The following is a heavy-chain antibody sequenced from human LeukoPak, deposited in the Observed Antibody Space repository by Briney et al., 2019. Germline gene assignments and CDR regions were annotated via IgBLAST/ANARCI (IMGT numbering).Heavy chain of an antibody. V-gene: IGHV3-20*04. CDR3: AELGITMIGGV. J-gene: IGHJ6*04. Sequence: GGSLRLSCAASGFIFDEYGMNWVRQAPGKGLEWVSGINWNGGTTRYADSVKGRFTISRDNATNSLYLQMNSLRAEDTAVYYCAELGITMIGGVWGKGTTVIISS. CDR2: INWNGGTT. D-gene: IGHD3-10*02. CDR1: GFIFDEYG.